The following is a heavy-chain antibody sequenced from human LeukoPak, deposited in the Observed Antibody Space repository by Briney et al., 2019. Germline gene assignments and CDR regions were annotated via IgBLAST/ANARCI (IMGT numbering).Heavy chain of an antibody. Sequence: GGALRLSCAASGFTFSSYEMNSVRQAPGRGLEWVSYISRSSSTISYADAVKGRLIISSDNAKNSLDLKMNSMRAEDTAVYYCGRDLGKIVLAGPNWFDTWGQGTLVTVSA. CDR2: ISRSSSTI. D-gene: IGHD6-19*01. CDR1: GFTFSSYE. V-gene: IGHV3-48*03. J-gene: IGHJ5*02. CDR3: GRDLGKIVLAGPNWFDT.